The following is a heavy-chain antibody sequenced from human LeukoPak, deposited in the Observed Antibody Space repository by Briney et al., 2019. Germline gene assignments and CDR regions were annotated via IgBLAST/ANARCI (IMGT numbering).Heavy chain of an antibody. CDR1: GGSFSGYY. CDR2: INHSGST. V-gene: IGHV4-34*01. Sequence: SETLSLTCAVYGGSFSGYYWSWIRQPPGKGLEWIGEINHSGSTNYNPSLKSRVTISVDTSKNQFSLKLSSVTAADTAVYHCARGSRGITMIVVVITTSVGDAFDIWGQGTMVTVSS. D-gene: IGHD3-22*01. CDR3: ARGSRGITMIVVVITTSVGDAFDI. J-gene: IGHJ3*02.